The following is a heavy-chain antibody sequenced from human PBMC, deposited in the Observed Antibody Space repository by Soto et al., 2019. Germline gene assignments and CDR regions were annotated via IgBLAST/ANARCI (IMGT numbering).Heavy chain of an antibody. Sequence: SETLSLTCAVYGGSFSGYYWSWIRQPPGKGLEWIGEINHSGSTNYNPSLKSRVTISVDTSKNQFSLKLSSVTAADTAVYYCARGRGIKTTVTSRYMDVWGKGTTVTVSS. D-gene: IGHD4-4*01. CDR1: GGSFSGYY. V-gene: IGHV4-34*01. CDR2: INHSGST. CDR3: ARGRGIKTTVTSRYMDV. J-gene: IGHJ6*03.